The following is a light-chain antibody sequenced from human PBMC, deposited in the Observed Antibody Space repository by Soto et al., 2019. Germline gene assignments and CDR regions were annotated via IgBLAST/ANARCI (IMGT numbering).Light chain of an antibody. CDR2: NIN. CDR1: SSNIGSNS. Sequence: HSVLNQVQSVSGTPGQRVTISCYGGSSNIGSNSVHWYQQLPGSAPKLLIYNINERPSGVPDRFSGSKSGTSASLAISGLQSEDEADYYCAAYDDSLDGQVFGTGTKVTVL. J-gene: IGLJ1*01. V-gene: IGLV1-44*01. CDR3: AAYDDSLDGQV.